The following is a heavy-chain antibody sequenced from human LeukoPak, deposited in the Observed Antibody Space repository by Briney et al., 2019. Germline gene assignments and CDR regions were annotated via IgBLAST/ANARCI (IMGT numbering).Heavy chain of an antibody. Sequence: GGSLRLSCAASGFTFSSYAMSWVRQAPGKGLEWVSLISGSGGSTYYADSVKGRFTISRDNSKNTLYLQMNSLRAEDTALYYCARSSIVTDGFDPWGQGTLVTVSS. J-gene: IGHJ5*02. CDR2: ISGSGGST. CDR1: GFTFSSYA. D-gene: IGHD1-26*01. CDR3: ARSSIVTDGFDP. V-gene: IGHV3-23*01.